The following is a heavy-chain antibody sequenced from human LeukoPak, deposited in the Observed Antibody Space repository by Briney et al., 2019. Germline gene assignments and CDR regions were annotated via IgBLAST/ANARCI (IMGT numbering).Heavy chain of an antibody. CDR2: SNHSGNT. J-gene: IGHJ4*02. D-gene: IGHD3-22*01. CDR3: ARGRGYYYGDY. V-gene: IGHV4-34*01. CDR1: GGSFSGDY. Sequence: PSETLSLTCAVYGGSFSGDYWSWIRQPPGKGLEWIGESNHSGNTNYNPSLKSRVTISVDTSKNQFSLKLSSVTAADTAVYYCARGRGYYYGDYWGQGTLVTVSS.